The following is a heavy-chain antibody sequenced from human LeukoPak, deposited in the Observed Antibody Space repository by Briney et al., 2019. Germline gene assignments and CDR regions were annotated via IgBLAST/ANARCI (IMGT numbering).Heavy chain of an antibody. Sequence: PEGSLRLSCAASGFTFTSFGFYWVRQAPGKGLEWVALIWYDGSKTYYADSVKGRFTISRDNSKNTLYLQMNSLRAEDTAVYYCARVSSYDSSGHYYVLDYWGQGTLVTVSS. V-gene: IGHV3-33*01. CDR1: GFTFTSFG. CDR3: ARVSSYDSSGHYYVLDY. CDR2: IWYDGSKT. D-gene: IGHD3-22*01. J-gene: IGHJ4*02.